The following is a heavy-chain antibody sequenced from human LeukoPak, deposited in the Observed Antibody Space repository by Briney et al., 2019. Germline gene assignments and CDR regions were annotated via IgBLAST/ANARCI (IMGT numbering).Heavy chain of an antibody. D-gene: IGHD6-19*01. V-gene: IGHV1-58*02. Sequence: GASVKVSCKASGFTFTSSAMQWVRQARGQRLEWIGWIVVGSGNTNYAQKFQERVTITRDMSTSTAYMELSSLRSEDTAVYYCARGRKRKQWLDYYFDYWGQGTLVTVSS. CDR2: IVVGSGNT. CDR1: GFTFTSSA. J-gene: IGHJ4*02. CDR3: ARGRKRKQWLDYYFDY.